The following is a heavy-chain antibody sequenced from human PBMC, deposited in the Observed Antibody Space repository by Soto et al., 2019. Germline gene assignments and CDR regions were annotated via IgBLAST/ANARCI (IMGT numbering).Heavy chain of an antibody. D-gene: IGHD6-13*01. CDR3: ARVGYDYGDY. V-gene: IGHV4-31*03. CDR1: GGSISSGGYY. J-gene: IGHJ4*02. CDR2: IYYSGST. Sequence: SETLSLTCTVSGGSISSGGYYWSWIRQHPGKGLEWIGYIYYSGSTYYNPSLKSRVTISVDTSKNQFSLKLSSVTAADTAVYYCARVGYDYGDYWGQGTLVTVSS.